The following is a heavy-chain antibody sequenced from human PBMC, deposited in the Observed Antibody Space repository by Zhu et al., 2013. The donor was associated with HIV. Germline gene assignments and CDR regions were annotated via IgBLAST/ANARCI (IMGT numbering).Heavy chain of an antibody. CDR3: ARDAEWGLVATHYYYNMDV. J-gene: IGHJ6*03. V-gene: IGHV1-46*01. Sequence: QVQLVQSGAAVREPGASVTISCKASGYTFTTHHIHWVRQAPGQGLEWMGLINPTYGTTTYAQKFEDRVTMTRDTSTRTVYMDLNTLTSEDTAVYFCARDAEWGLVATHYYYNMDVWGEGTTVTVSS. CDR2: INPTYGTT. D-gene: IGHD1-26*01. CDR1: GYTFTTHH.